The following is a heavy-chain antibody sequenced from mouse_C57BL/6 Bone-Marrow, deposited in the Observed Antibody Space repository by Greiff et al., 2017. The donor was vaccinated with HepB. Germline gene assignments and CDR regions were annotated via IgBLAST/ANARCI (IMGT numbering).Heavy chain of an antibody. Sequence: QVQLQQSGAELARPGASVKLSCKASGYIFTSYGISWVKQRTGQGLEWIGEIYPRSGNTYYNEKFKGKATLTADKSSSTAYMELRSLTSEDSAVYFCAREGGGYDYDGFAYWGQGTLVTVSA. CDR2: IYPRSGNT. D-gene: IGHD2-4*01. V-gene: IGHV1-81*01. CDR1: GYIFTSYG. J-gene: IGHJ3*01. CDR3: AREGGGYDYDGFAY.